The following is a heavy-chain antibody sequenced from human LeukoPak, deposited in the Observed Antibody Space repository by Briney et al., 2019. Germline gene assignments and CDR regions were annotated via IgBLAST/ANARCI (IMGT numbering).Heavy chain of an antibody. J-gene: IGHJ4*02. CDR2: INLSGGST. CDR3: ARDRSSGYYQITTYYFDY. V-gene: IGHV1-46*01. CDR1: GYTFTSYH. Sequence: ASVKVSCKASGYTFTSYHMHWVRQAPGQGLEWMGKINLSGGSTTYAQKFQGRVTMTRDTSTSTVYMELSSLRSEDTAVYYCARDRSSGYYQITTYYFDYWGQGTLVTVSS. D-gene: IGHD3-22*01.